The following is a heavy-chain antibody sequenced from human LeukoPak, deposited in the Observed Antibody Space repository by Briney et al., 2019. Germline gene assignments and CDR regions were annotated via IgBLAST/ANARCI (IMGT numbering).Heavy chain of an antibody. V-gene: IGHV1-69*01. CDR2: IIPIFGTA. J-gene: IGHJ3*02. CDR1: GGTFSSYA. CDR3: ARTRRKLGSFLESSPSAFDI. D-gene: IGHD3-3*01. Sequence: SVKVSCKASGGTFSSYAISWVRQAPGQGLEWMGGIIPIFGTANYAQKFQGRVTITADESTSTAYMELSSLRSEDTAVYYCARTRRKLGSFLESSPSAFDIWGQGTMVTVSS.